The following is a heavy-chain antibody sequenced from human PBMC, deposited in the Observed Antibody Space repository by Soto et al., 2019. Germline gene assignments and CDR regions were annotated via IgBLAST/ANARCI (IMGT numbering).Heavy chain of an antibody. CDR1: GGTFSSYT. D-gene: IGHD1-1*01. J-gene: IGHJ6*02. CDR3: ERVRDDHYYTMDV. V-gene: IGHV1-69*02. CDR2: IIPILDIA. Sequence: QVQLVQSGAEVKKPGSSVKVSCKASGGTFSSYTLNWVRQARVQGLEWMGRIIPILDIADYAQKLQGRVTITADKSTTPAYMALSNVRSEDTAVYYCERVRDDHYYTMDVWGQGTTVTVSS.